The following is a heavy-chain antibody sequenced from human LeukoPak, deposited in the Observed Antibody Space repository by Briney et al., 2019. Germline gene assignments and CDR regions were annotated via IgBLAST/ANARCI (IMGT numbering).Heavy chain of an antibody. J-gene: IGHJ4*02. D-gene: IGHD2-15*01. CDR1: GFTFSTYS. CDR3: AREKLLAS. CDR2: ISSSSSTI. V-gene: IGHV3-48*01. Sequence: PGGSLRLSCAVSGFTFSTYSMNWVRQAPEKGLEWVSYISSSSSTIYYADSVKSRFTISRDNAKNSLYLQMKSLRAEDTAVYYCAREKLLASWGQGTLVTVSS.